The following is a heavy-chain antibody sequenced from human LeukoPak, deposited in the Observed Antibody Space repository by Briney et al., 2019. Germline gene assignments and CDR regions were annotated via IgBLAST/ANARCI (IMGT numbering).Heavy chain of an antibody. J-gene: IGHJ3*02. V-gene: IGHV1-69*13. D-gene: IGHD4-17*01. CDR1: GGTFSSYA. CDR2: IIPIFGTA. CDR3: ARGGDGDYHDAFDI. Sequence: SVKVSCKASGGTFSSYAISWVRQAPGQGLEWMGGIIPIFGTANYAQKFQGRVTITADESTSTAYMELSSLRSEDTAVYYCARGGDGDYHDAFDIWGQGTMVTVSS.